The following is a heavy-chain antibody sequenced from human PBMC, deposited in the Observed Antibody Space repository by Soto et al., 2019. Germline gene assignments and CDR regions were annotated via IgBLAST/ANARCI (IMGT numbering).Heavy chain of an antibody. CDR1: GFSLSNYA. CDR3: ARDYFDRSGLYGMDL. J-gene: IGHJ6*02. V-gene: IGHV3-23*01. Sequence: GGSLRLSCAASGFSLSNYAMSWVRQAPGKGLEWVSVISVRGVTFTAGAVKDRFTISRDNSKNTLHLEMNSLRGEDTAVYYCARDYFDRSGLYGMDLWGQGTTVTVSS. D-gene: IGHD3-22*01. CDR2: ISVRGVT.